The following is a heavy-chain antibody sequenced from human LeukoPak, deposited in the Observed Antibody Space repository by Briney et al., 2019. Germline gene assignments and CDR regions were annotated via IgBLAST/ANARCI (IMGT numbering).Heavy chain of an antibody. V-gene: IGHV3-74*01. J-gene: IGHJ4*02. CDR2: ISRDGSAT. CDR1: GFTFSISW. D-gene: IGHD6-13*01. CDR3: ARVRSSSWYDY. Sequence: GGSLRLSCATSGFTFSISWMQWARQAPGKGLVWVSLISRDGSATTYADSGKGRFTISRDSVKNTLYLQMNSLRVEDTALYYCARVRSSSWYDYWGQGALVTVSS.